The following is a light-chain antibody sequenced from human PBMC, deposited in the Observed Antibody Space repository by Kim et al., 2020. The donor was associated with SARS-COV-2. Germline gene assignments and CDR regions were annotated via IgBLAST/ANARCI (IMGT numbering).Light chain of an antibody. CDR3: QQSYSSLGT. Sequence: DIQMTQSPSSLSASVGDRVTITCRASQPINNYLNWYQQKPGKAPKLLIYAASSLQSGVPSSFSGRGSGTVFTLTISSLQPEDCATYFCQQSYSSLGTFGQGTKVDIK. CDR1: QPINNY. J-gene: IGKJ2*01. V-gene: IGKV1-39*01. CDR2: AAS.